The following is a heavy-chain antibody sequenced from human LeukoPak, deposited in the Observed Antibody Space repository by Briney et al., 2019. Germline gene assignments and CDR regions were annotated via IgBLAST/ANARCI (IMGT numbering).Heavy chain of an antibody. CDR2: IYISGSGST. CDR3: ARGTWGITGTVHLFDY. V-gene: IGHV4-4*07. D-gene: IGHD1-20*01. CDR1: GGSIGSYY. Sequence: SETLSLTCTVSGGSIGSYYWSWIRQPAGKGLEWIGRIYISGSGSTNYNPSLKSRVTMSVDTSKNQFSLKLSSVTAADTAVYYCARGTWGITGTVHLFDYWGQGTLVTVSS. J-gene: IGHJ4*02.